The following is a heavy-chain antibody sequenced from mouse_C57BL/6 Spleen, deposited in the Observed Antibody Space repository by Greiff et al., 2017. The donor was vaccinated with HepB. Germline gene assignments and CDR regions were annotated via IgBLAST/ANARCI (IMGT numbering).Heavy chain of an antibody. CDR1: GYSITSGYY. Sequence: EVKLMESGPGLVKPSQSLSLTCSVTGYSITSGYYWNWIRQFPGNKLEWMGFISYDGSNNYNPSLKNRISITRDTSKNQIFLKLNSVTTEDTATYYCARDDGSSLDYWGKGTTLTVSS. D-gene: IGHD1-1*01. J-gene: IGHJ2*01. CDR2: ISYDGSN. CDR3: ARDDGSSLDY. V-gene: IGHV3-6*01.